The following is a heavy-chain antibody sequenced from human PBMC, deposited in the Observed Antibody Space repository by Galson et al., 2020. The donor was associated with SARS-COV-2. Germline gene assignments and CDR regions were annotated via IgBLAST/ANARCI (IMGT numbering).Heavy chain of an antibody. D-gene: IGHD2-2*01. J-gene: IGHJ6*02. V-gene: IGHV3-21*01. Sequence: NSGGSLRLSCAASGFTFSSYSMNWVRQAPGKGLEWVSSISSSSSYIYYADSVKGRFTISRDNAKNSLYLQMNSLRAEDTAVYYCASGAAASYPYYYYGMDVWGQGTTVTVSS. CDR1: GFTFSSYS. CDR3: ASGAAASYPYYYYGMDV. CDR2: ISSSSSYI.